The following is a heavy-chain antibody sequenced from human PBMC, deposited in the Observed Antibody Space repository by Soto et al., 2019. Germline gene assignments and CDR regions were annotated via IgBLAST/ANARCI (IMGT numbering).Heavy chain of an antibody. CDR1: GGSISSGDYY. D-gene: IGHD2-2*01. CDR2: IYYSGST. Sequence: SETLSLTCTVSGGSISSGDYYWSWIRQPPGKGLEWIGYIYYSGSTYYNPSLKSRVTISVDTSKNQFSLKLSSVTAADTAVYYCARVAAYPGYCSSTSCYIYYYYYMDVWGKGTTVTVSS. CDR3: ARVAAYPGYCSSTSCYIYYYYYMDV. J-gene: IGHJ6*03. V-gene: IGHV4-30-4*02.